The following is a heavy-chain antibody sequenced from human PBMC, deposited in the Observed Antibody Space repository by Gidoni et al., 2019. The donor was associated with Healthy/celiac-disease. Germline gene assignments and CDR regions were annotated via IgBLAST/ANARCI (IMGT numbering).Heavy chain of an antibody. Sequence: QVQLVESGGGVVQPGRSLRLSCAASGFTFSSYGIHWVRQAPGKGLEWVAVIWYDGSNKYYADSVKGRFTISRDNSKNTLYLQMNSLRAEDTAVYYCAAMGQWLDLGYWGQGTLVTVSS. V-gene: IGHV3-33*01. CDR3: AAMGQWLDLGY. D-gene: IGHD6-19*01. J-gene: IGHJ4*02. CDR2: IWYDGSNK. CDR1: GFTFSSYG.